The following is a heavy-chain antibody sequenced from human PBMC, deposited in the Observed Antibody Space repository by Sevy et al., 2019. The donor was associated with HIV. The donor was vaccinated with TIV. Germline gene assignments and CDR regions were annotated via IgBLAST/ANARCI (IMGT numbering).Heavy chain of an antibody. CDR3: AGDPGWGALDR. D-gene: IGHD1-26*01. J-gene: IGHJ5*02. V-gene: IGHV3-7*01. Sequence: GGSLRLSCEVSGFTFSDFWMTWVRQSPGKGLEWVAYINQDERHINLLDSVRGRFIISRDNAKNSLYLQRDSLRAEDTAIYYCAGDPGWGALDRWGQGTLVTVSA. CDR1: GFTFSDFW. CDR2: INQDERHI.